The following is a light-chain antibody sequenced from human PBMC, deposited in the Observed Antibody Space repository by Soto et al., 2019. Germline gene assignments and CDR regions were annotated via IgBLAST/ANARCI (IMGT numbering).Light chain of an antibody. CDR1: QSISGN. CDR2: AAS. J-gene: IGKJ5*01. Sequence: ELMMTQSPATLSVSPGERATLSCRASQSISGNIAWYQQKPGQVPRLLIYAASIRASGIPARFSGTGFGREFTRSISSLQSEDSAVYYCQQYNSWTLISFGQGTRLEMK. CDR3: QQYNSWTLIS. V-gene: IGKV3-15*01.